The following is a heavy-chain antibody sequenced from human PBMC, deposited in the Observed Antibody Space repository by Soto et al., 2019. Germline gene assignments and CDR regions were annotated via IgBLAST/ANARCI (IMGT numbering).Heavy chain of an antibody. D-gene: IGHD2-8*02. V-gene: IGHV4-34*01. Sequence: QVQLQQWGAGLLKPSETLSLTCAVYGGSFSGYYWTWIRQPPGTGLEGIGEINHSGSTKYTPSLKSRVTISVDTSKNQFSLKLPSVTAADTAVYYCARDKITGLFDYWGQGTLVTVSS. CDR3: ARDKITGLFDY. CDR1: GGSFSGYY. J-gene: IGHJ4*02. CDR2: INHSGST.